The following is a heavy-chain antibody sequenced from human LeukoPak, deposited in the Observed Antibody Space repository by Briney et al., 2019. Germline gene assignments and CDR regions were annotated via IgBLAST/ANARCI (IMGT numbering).Heavy chain of an antibody. V-gene: IGHV4-39*02. CDR1: GGSIISNNHY. D-gene: IGHD3-22*01. Sequence: SETLSLTCTVSGGSIISNNHYWGWTRQPPGKGLEWFGSISYSGGTAYNPSLRSRVTISVDTSKNQFSLKVNSVAAADTAVYYCAREVEYYDSSGYRPHAFDIWGQGTLVTVSA. J-gene: IGHJ3*02. CDR3: AREVEYYDSSGYRPHAFDI. CDR2: ISYSGGT.